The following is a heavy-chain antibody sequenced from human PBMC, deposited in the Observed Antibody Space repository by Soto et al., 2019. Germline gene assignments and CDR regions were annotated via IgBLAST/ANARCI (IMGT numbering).Heavy chain of an antibody. V-gene: IGHV1-8*01. CDR1: GYTFTSYD. J-gene: IGHJ6*03. CDR3: ARLTRISFNSLLYYYYYMDV. D-gene: IGHD2-15*01. CDR2: MNPNSGNT. Sequence: GASVKVSCKASGYTFTSYDVTWVRQATGQGLEWMGWMNPNSGNTGYAQKFQGRVTMTRNTSISTAYMELSSLRSEDTAVYYCARLTRISFNSLLYYYYYMDVWGKGTTVTVSS.